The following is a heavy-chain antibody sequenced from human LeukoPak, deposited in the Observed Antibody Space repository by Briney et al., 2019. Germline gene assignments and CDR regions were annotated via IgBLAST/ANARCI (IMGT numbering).Heavy chain of an antibody. CDR2: IYPGDSDT. CDR3: AGGGPFLLGYCSGGSCHGENAFDI. CDR1: GYSFTSYW. Sequence: GESLKISCKGSGYSFTSYWIGWVRQMPGKGLEWMGIIYPGDSDTRYSPSFQGQVTISADKSISTAYLQWSSLKASDTAMYYCAGGGPFLLGYCSGGSCHGENAFDIWGQGTMVTVSS. V-gene: IGHV5-51*01. J-gene: IGHJ3*02. D-gene: IGHD2-15*01.